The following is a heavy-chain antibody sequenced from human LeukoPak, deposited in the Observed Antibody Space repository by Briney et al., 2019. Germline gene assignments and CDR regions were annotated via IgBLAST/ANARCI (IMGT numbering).Heavy chain of an antibody. V-gene: IGHV4-39*01. CDR3: ARYSSGWYFYMDV. Sequence: PSETLSLTCTVSGGSISSSSYYWGWIRQPPGNGLEWIGNIYYSGSTYYNPSLKSRVTISVDTSKNQFSLKLSSVTAADTAVYYCARYSSGWYFYMDVWGKGTTVTISS. CDR1: GGSISSSSYY. D-gene: IGHD6-19*01. J-gene: IGHJ6*03. CDR2: IYYSGST.